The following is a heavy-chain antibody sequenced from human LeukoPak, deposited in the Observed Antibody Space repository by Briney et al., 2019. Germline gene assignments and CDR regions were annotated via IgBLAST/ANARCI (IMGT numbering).Heavy chain of an antibody. J-gene: IGHJ4*02. CDR3: AKEYDGSGFFDY. CDR1: GFTFDDYA. V-gene: IGHV3-9*01. CDR2: ISWNSGSI. Sequence: PGGSLRLYCSASGFTFDDYAMHWVRQAPGKGLEWVSGISWNSGSIGYADSVQGRFTISRDNAKNSLDLQMNSLRAEDTALYYCAKEYDGSGFFDYWGQGTLVTVSS. D-gene: IGHD3-22*01.